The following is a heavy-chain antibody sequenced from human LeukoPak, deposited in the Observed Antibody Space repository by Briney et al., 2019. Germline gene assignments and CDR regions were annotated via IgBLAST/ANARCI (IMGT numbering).Heavy chain of an antibody. V-gene: IGHV1-2*02. CDR2: INPNGGGT. D-gene: IGHD2-21*02. Sequence: ASVKVSCKASGYTFTGYYMHWVRQAPGQGLEWMGWINPNGGGTNYAQKFQGRVTMTRDTSISTAYMELSRLRSDDTAVYYCARASVVVEWFDIVVVTATGAGYGMDVWGQGTTVTVSS. J-gene: IGHJ6*02. CDR1: GYTFTGYY. CDR3: ARASVVVEWFDIVVVTATGAGYGMDV.